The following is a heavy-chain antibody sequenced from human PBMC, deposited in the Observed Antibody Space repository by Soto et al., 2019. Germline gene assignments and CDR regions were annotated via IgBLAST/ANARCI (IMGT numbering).Heavy chain of an antibody. CDR2: ISSTTNYI. Sequence: GGSLRLSCAASGFTFTRYIMNWVRQAPGKGLEWVSSISSTTNYIYYGDSMKGRFTISRDNAKNSLYLEMNSLRAEDTAVYYCARESEDLTSNFDYWGQGTLVTVSS. V-gene: IGHV3-21*06. J-gene: IGHJ4*02. CDR3: ARESEDLTSNFDY. CDR1: GFTFTRYI.